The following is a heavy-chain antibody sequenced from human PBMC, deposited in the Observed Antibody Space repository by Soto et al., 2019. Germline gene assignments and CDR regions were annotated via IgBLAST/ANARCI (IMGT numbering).Heavy chain of an antibody. CDR2: ISSSSSYI. J-gene: IGHJ4*02. Sequence: EVQLVESGGGLVKPGGSLRLSCAASGFTFSSYSMNWVRQAPGKGLEWVSSISSSSSYIYYADSVKGRFTISRDNAKNSLYLQMNSLRAEDTAVYYCARTGIAAAGGLYDFDYWGQGTLVTVSS. CDR1: GFTFSSYS. D-gene: IGHD6-13*01. CDR3: ARTGIAAAGGLYDFDY. V-gene: IGHV3-21*01.